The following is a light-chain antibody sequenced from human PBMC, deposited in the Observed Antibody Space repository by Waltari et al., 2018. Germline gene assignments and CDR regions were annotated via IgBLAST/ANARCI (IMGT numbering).Light chain of an antibody. V-gene: IGLV3-21*04. J-gene: IGLJ1*01. Sequence: SYVLTQPPSVSVAPGDTARVPCGGHNIGRKTVHGYQQKPGKAHIRVTYHDIDRPSGIPERFSGYTYGNTATLTISRVVAGDEADYYCQVWDVSSDHLYVFGTGTRVTV. CDR3: QVWDVSSDHLYV. CDR2: HDI. CDR1: NIGRKT.